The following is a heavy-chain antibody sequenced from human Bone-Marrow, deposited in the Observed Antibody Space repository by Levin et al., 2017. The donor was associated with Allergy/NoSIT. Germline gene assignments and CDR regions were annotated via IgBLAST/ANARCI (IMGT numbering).Heavy chain of an antibody. CDR2: IIAISRTT. CDR3: ARTYFYDSSGYYYGFDL. V-gene: IGHV1-69*06. CDR1: GGTLSSYA. J-gene: IGHJ4*02. D-gene: IGHD3-22*01. Sequence: SVKVSCKASGGTLSSYAVSWVRQAPGQGLEWMGGIIAISRTTNYAQNFQGRVTITADTPTSTAYMELSSLTSEDTAIYFCARTYFYDSSGYYYGFDLWGQGTPVTVSS.